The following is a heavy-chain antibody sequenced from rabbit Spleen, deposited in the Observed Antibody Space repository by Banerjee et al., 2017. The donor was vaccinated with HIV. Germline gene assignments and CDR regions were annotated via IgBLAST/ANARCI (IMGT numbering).Heavy chain of an antibody. CDR2: IATSSSFFT. D-gene: IGHD8-1*01. CDR3: ARDTGTSFSTYGMDL. Sequence: EQLEESGGGLVQPEGSLTLTCTASGFSFSSSYYMCWVRQAPGKGLEWIACIATSSSFFTYYASWAKGRFTCSKASSTTVTLQMTSLTAADTATYFCARDTGTSFSTYGMDLWGPGTLVTVS. V-gene: IGHV1S45*01. CDR1: GFSFSSSYY. J-gene: IGHJ6*01.